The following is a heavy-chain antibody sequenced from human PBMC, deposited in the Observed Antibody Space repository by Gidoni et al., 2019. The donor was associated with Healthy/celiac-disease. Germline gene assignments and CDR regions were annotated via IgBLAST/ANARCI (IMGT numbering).Heavy chain of an antibody. CDR1: GFPFSSYG. J-gene: IGHJ4*02. Sequence: QVQLVESGGGVVQPGRSLRLSCAASGFPFSSYGMHWVRQAPGKGLEWVAVISYDGSNKYYADSVKGRFTISRDNSKNTLYLQMNSLRAEDTAVYYCAKDGAVRGVIKGVFDYWGQGTLVTVSS. CDR3: AKDGAVRGVIKGVFDY. D-gene: IGHD3-10*01. V-gene: IGHV3-30*18. CDR2: ISYDGSNK.